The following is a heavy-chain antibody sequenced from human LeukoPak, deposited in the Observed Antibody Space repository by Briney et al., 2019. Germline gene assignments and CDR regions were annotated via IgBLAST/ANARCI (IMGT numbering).Heavy chain of an antibody. Sequence: SETLSPTCTVSGGSISSYYWGWIRQPPGKGLEWIGSIYYSGSTYYNPSLKSRITISVDTSKNQFSLKLSSVTAADTAVYYCARVGASLTAAGTFRHYYMDVWGKGTTVTVSS. J-gene: IGHJ6*03. D-gene: IGHD6-13*01. CDR1: GGSISSYY. CDR3: ARVGASLTAAGTFRHYYMDV. V-gene: IGHV4-39*07. CDR2: IYYSGST.